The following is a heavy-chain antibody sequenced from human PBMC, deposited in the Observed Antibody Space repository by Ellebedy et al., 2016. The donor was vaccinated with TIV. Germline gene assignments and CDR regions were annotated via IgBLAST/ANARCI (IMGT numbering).Heavy chain of an antibody. Sequence: GESLKISCAASGFTFSSYSMSWVRQAPGKGLEWVGGYTNYADSVKGRFTISRDNAKNSLSLQLNNLRVEDTAVFYCARDRALIDSDGFDIWGQGTMVTVSS. CDR2: GYT. D-gene: IGHD2-21*01. J-gene: IGHJ3*02. V-gene: IGHV3-21*01. CDR1: GFTFSSYS. CDR3: ARDRALIDSDGFDI.